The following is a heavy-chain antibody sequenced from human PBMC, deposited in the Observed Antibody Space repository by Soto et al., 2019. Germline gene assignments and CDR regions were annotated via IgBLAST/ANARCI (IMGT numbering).Heavy chain of an antibody. D-gene: IGHD6-19*01. CDR3: ARSAGWYAVRS. V-gene: IGHV4-4*02. CDR2: VFHTGTT. J-gene: IGHJ3*01. Sequence: QVQLQESGPGLVTPSGTLSLTCAVSGDSVSSPYYWCWVRQPPGEGLEWFREVFHTGTTSYNPSLRSRVTISMDKSNNQFSLHLSYVTAADTAVYYCARSAGWYAVRSWGPGTRVIVSS. CDR1: GDSVSSPYY.